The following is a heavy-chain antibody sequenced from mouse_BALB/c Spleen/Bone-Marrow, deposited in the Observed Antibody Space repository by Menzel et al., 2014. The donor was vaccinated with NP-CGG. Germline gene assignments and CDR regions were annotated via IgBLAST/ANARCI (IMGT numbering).Heavy chain of an antibody. D-gene: IGHD2-4*01. CDR1: GYTFTTYW. J-gene: IGHJ4*01. V-gene: IGHV1S16*01. CDR3: TIEYGITTKDYYALDY. CDR2: INPSSGGT. Sequence: QVQLQQPGADLVKPGASVKLSCKASGYTFTTYWMHWVRLRPGQGFDWIGEINPSSGGTYYNEKFRRKASLTVDKSSSTAYMQLSSLTSEDSAVYYCTIEYGITTKDYYALDYWGQGASVTVSS.